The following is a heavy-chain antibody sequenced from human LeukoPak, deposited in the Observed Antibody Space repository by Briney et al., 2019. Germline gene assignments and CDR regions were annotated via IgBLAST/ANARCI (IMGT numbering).Heavy chain of an antibody. J-gene: IGHJ2*01. CDR1: GGSISSGGYS. CDR3: AREGYDILTGIGYFDL. V-gene: IGHV4-30-2*01. CDR2: IYHSGST. D-gene: IGHD3-9*01. Sequence: SETLSLTCAVSGGSISSGGYSWSWIRQPPGKGLEWIGYIYHSGSTYYNPSLKSRVTISVDRSKNQFSLKLSSVTAADTAVHYCAREGYDILTGIGYFDLWGRGTLVTVSS.